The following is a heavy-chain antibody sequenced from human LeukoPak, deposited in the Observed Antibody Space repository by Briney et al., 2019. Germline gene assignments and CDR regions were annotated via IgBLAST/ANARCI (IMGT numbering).Heavy chain of an antibody. D-gene: IGHD6-13*01. CDR3: AREVRAAAGTPGFDY. J-gene: IGHJ4*02. V-gene: IGHV1-46*01. CDR1: GYTFTSYY. Sequence: ASVKVSCKASGYTFTSYYMHWVRQAPGQGLEWMGIINPSGGSTSYAQKFQGRATMTRDTSTSTVYMELSSLRSEDTAVYYCAREVRAAAGTPGFDYWGQGTLVTVSS. CDR2: INPSGGST.